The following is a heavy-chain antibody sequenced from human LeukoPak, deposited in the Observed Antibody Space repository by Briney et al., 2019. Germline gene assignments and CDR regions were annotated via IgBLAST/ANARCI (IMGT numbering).Heavy chain of an antibody. CDR3: ARSKPDYYYYYMDV. CDR1: GGSFSGYY. CDR2: INHSGST. J-gene: IGHJ6*03. V-gene: IGHV4-34*01. D-gene: IGHD1-14*01. Sequence: SETLSLTCAAYGGSFSGYYWSWIRQPPGKGLEWIGEINHSGSTNYNPSLKSRVTISVDKSKNQFSLKMSSVTAADTAVYYCARSKPDYYYYYMDVWGKGTTVTVSS.